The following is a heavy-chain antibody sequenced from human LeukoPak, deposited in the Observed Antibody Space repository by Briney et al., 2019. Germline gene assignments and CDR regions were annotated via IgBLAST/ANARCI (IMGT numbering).Heavy chain of an antibody. CDR1: GVSVTSFC. CDR2: VSSDETT. CDR3: ARLDCIVENCYNH. V-gene: IGHV4-59*08. J-gene: IGHJ4*02. D-gene: IGHD5-24*01. Sequence: SETLSLTGSVSGVSVTSFCWNCLPQPPGKGLVWMVYVSSDETTNYTPSLRSLLIMSVNTAKNDISLILTSVTAADTAIYYCARLDCIVENCYNHWGRGTLVSV.